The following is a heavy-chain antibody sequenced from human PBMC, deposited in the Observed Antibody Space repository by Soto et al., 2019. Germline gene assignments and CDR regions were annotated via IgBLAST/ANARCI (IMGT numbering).Heavy chain of an antibody. V-gene: IGHV4-30-4*01. CDR2: IYDTWTT. Sequence: QVQLQEAGPGLVRPSQTLSLTCTVAGGSMSENDYYWSWLRQSPGQGLQWIGYIYDTWTTSYSPSLKSRVTMSADTSRNPFSLNLTSVTAADTALYFCARGIVRGGFDIWGQGTLVTVSS. J-gene: IGHJ3*02. D-gene: IGHD3-10*02. CDR1: GGSMSENDYY. CDR3: ARGIVRGGFDI.